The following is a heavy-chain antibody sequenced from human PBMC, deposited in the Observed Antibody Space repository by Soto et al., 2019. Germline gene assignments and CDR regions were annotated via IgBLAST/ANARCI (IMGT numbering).Heavy chain of an antibody. Sequence: SVKVSCKASGGTFSSYAISWVRQAPGQGLEWMGGIIPIFGTANYAQKFQGRVTITADESTSTAYMELSSLRSEDTAVYYCAREVAVAGILNWFDPWGQGTLVTVSS. D-gene: IGHD6-19*01. J-gene: IGHJ5*02. CDR1: GGTFSSYA. CDR2: IIPIFGTA. CDR3: AREVAVAGILNWFDP. V-gene: IGHV1-69*13.